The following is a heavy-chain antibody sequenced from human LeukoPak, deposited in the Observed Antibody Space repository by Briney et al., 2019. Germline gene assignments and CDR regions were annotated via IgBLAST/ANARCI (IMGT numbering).Heavy chain of an antibody. J-gene: IGHJ4*02. Sequence: SETLSLTCTVSGGSISSYYRSWIRQPPGKGLEWIGNVYHSGNTNYNPSLKGRVTISADTSKNQFSLYLSSVTAADTALYFCARNRRPPFDFDYWGQGTLVTVSS. D-gene: IGHD1-14*01. CDR1: GGSISSYY. V-gene: IGHV4-59*08. CDR2: VYHSGNT. CDR3: ARNRRPPFDFDY.